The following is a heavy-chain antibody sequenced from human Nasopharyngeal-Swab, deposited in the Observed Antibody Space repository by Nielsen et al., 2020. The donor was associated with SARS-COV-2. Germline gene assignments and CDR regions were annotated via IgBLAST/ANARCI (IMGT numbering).Heavy chain of an antibody. V-gene: IGHV1-8*01. CDR3: ARGTVSYYDFWSGFDMDV. Sequence: ASVKVSCKASGYTFTSYDINWVRQATGQGREWMGWMNPNSGNTGYAQKFQGRVTMTRNTSISAAYMELSSLRSEDTAVYYCARGTVSYYDFWSGFDMDVWGKGTTVTVSS. J-gene: IGHJ6*03. CDR2: MNPNSGNT. D-gene: IGHD3-3*01. CDR1: GYTFTSYD.